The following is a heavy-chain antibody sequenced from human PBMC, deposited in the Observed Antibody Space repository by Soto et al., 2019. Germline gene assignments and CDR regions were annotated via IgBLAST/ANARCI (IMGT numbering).Heavy chain of an antibody. CDR1: GGSVSSYY. CDR3: ARQAYYGSGTYYSDN. Sequence: PSGTLSLTCAVSGGSVSSYYGGWIRQPPGKGLEWIGYIYYSGRTNYNPSLKSRVTISVDTSKNQFSLKASDTAMYYCARQAYYGSGTYYSDNWGQGTQVTVSS. CDR2: IYYSGRT. D-gene: IGHD3-10*01. J-gene: IGHJ4*02. V-gene: IGHV4-59*08.